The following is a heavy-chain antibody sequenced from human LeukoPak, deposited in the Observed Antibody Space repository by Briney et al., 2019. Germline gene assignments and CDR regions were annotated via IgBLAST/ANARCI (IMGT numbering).Heavy chain of an antibody. J-gene: IGHJ3*02. CDR1: GGSISSYY. D-gene: IGHD6-13*01. CDR3: ARDLRSSWSPNDAFDI. V-gene: IGHV4-59*12. CDR2: ISDIGST. Sequence: PSETLSLTCTVSGGSISSYYWSWIRQPPGKGLEWIAYISDIGSTNYNPSLKSRVTMSVDTSKNQFSLKLSSVTAADTAVYYCARDLRSSWSPNDAFDIWGQGTMVTVSS.